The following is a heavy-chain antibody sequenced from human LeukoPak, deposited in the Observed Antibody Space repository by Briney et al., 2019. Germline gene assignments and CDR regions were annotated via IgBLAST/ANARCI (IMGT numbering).Heavy chain of an antibody. CDR2: IYYSGST. J-gene: IGHJ4*02. V-gene: IGHV4-59*01. CDR3: ARDGIGSGWYYFDY. CDR1: GGSISSYY. D-gene: IGHD6-19*01. Sequence: SETLSRTCTVSGGSISSYYWSWIRQPPGKGLEGIGYIYYSGSTNYNPSLKSRVTISVDTSKNQFSLKLSSVTAADTAVYYCARDGIGSGWYYFDYWGQGTLVTVSS.